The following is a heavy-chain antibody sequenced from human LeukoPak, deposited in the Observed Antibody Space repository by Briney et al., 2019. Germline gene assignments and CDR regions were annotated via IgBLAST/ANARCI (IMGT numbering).Heavy chain of an antibody. Sequence: GGSLRLSCAASGLTVSSNYMSWVRQAPGKGLEWVSLIYAGGSTYYADSVRGRFTISRDNSKNTLYLQMKSLTPEDTAVYYCARGFGKAAADVFGGYTMDVWGQGTTVIVSS. J-gene: IGHJ6*02. D-gene: IGHD6-13*01. CDR2: IYAGGST. CDR1: GLTVSSNY. V-gene: IGHV3-66*02. CDR3: ARGFGKAAADVFGGYTMDV.